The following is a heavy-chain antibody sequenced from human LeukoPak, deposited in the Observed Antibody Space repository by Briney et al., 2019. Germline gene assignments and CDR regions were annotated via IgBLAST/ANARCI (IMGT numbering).Heavy chain of an antibody. CDR1: GYTFTSCD. V-gene: IGHV1-8*01. D-gene: IGHD6-19*01. J-gene: IGHJ4*02. CDR3: TRGSSGRRDN. CDR2: INPNSGNT. Sequence: GASVKVSYKASGYTFTSCDINWVRQATGHPLEWTGWINPNSGNTGYGQRFQGRITMTRDISIGTAYMELSNLTSEDTAIYCCTRGSSGRRDNWGQGNLVTVSA.